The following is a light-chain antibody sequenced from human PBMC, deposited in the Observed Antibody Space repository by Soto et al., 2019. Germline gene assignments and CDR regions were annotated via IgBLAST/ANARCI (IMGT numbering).Light chain of an antibody. CDR1: QDIKHY. J-gene: IGKJ5*01. CDR2: DTS. Sequence: DIQMTQYPSSLSASVGERVTNPCKARQDIKHYLNWYQQKPGKAPNLLIYDTSVLETGVPSRFSGSKSGTDFTFTISSLQPEDVATYYCQQYDNLPITFGQGTRLEIK. V-gene: IGKV1-33*01. CDR3: QQYDNLPIT.